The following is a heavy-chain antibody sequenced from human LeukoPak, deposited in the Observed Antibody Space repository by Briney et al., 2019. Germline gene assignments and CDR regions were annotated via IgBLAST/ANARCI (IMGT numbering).Heavy chain of an antibody. CDR2: ISWNSGSI. J-gene: IGHJ4*02. V-gene: IGHV3-9*01. D-gene: IGHD2-2*01. CDR1: GFTFDDYA. Sequence: GGSLRLSCAASGFTFDDYAMHWVRQAPGKGLEWVSGISWNSGSIGYADSVKGRFTISRDNAKNSLYLQMNSLRAEDTAVYYCAREPRVVPAAYYYFDYWGQGTLVTVSS. CDR3: AREPRVVPAAYYYFDY.